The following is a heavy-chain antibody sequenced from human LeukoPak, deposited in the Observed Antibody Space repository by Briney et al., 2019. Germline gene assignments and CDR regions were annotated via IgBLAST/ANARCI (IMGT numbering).Heavy chain of an antibody. CDR2: ISNSGFT. Sequence: SETLSLTRTVSGGSISSYYWNWIRQSPGKGLEWIGYISNSGFTKYNPSLKSRVTTSVDTPKNQLSLKLTSVTAADTAVYYCARLPSVGPNAFDIWGQGTLVTVSS. J-gene: IGHJ3*02. D-gene: IGHD1-26*01. V-gene: IGHV4-59*08. CDR1: GGSISSYY. CDR3: ARLPSVGPNAFDI.